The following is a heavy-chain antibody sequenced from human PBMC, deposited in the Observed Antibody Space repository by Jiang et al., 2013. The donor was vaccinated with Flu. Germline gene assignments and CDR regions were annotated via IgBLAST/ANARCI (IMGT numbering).Heavy chain of an antibody. CDR1: GYSFTSFN. V-gene: IGHV1-8*01. CDR3: ARDNGACARWVAH. CDR2: MNPSSGKA. D-gene: IGHD4-17*01. Sequence: SGAEVKKPGASVKVSCKASGYSFTSFNINWVRQAPGQGLEWMGWMNPSSGKAVYADRFQGRVTMTRDTSANTAYMELGSLRSDDTAVYYCARDNGACARWVAHWGQGTLVTVSS. J-gene: IGHJ4*02.